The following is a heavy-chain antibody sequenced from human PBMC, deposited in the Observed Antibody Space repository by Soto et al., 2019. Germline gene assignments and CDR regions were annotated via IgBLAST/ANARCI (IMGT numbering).Heavy chain of an antibody. CDR2: IDPSGGYT. Sequence: QVQLVQSGAEVKKPGASVKVSCKASGYTFTNYYIHWVRQAPGQGLERMGTIDPSGGYTTFAQNFRVRGTMTRDTSTGTIYMELSSRRSEDTAVYYCARAPVPTGTALFYIDYWGPGTLVTVSS. CDR3: ARAPVPTGTALFYIDY. CDR1: GYTFTNYY. D-gene: IGHD6-13*01. J-gene: IGHJ4*02. V-gene: IGHV1-46*03.